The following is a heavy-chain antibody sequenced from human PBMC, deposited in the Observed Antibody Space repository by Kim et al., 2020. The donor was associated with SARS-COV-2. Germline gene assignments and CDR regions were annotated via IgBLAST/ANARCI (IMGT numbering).Heavy chain of an antibody. J-gene: IGHJ3*02. CDR3: AKDPNYSSSWYKHDAFDI. V-gene: IGHV3-9*01. D-gene: IGHD6-13*01. CDR2: ISWNSGSI. CDR1: GFTFGDYA. Sequence: GGSLRLSCAASGFTFGDYAMHWVRQAPGKGLEWVSGISWNSGSIGYADSVKGRVTISRDNAKNSLYLQMNSLRAEDTALYYCAKDPNYSSSWYKHDAFDIWGQGTMVTVSS.